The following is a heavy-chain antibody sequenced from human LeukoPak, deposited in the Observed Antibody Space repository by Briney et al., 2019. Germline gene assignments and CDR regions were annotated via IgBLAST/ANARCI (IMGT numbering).Heavy chain of an antibody. Sequence: SETLSLTCTVSGGSISSYYWSWIRQPPGKGLEWIGYIYYSGSTYYNPSLKSRVTISVDTSKNQFSLKLNSVTAADTAVYYCARDVLLWFGASYYYYGMDVWGQGTTVTVSS. CDR3: ARDVLLWFGASYYYYGMDV. CDR2: IYYSGST. CDR1: GGSISSYY. D-gene: IGHD3-10*01. V-gene: IGHV4-4*08. J-gene: IGHJ6*02.